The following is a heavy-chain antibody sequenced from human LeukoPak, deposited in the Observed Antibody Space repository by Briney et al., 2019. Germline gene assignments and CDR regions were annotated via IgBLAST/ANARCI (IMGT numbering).Heavy chain of an antibody. Sequence: PGGSLRLSCAASGFTFSSYGMHWVRQAPGKGLEWVAFIRYDGSNKYYADFVKGRFTISRDNSKNTLYLQMNSLRAEDTAVYYCARSTMVRGVRYFDYWGQGTLVTVSS. CDR1: GFTFSSYG. J-gene: IGHJ4*02. CDR3: ARSTMVRGVRYFDY. CDR2: IRYDGSNK. V-gene: IGHV3-30*02. D-gene: IGHD3-10*01.